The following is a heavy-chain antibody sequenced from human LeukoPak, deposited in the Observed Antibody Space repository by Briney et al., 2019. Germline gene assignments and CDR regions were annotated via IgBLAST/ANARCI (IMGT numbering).Heavy chain of an antibody. J-gene: IGHJ4*02. Sequence: SVKVSCKASGGTFSSYAISWVRQAPGQGLEWMGRIIPILGIANYAQKFRGRVTITADKSTSTAYMELSSLRSEDTAVYYCASAPYSSGPDYDYWGQGTLVTVSS. D-gene: IGHD6-19*01. CDR3: ASAPYSSGPDYDY. V-gene: IGHV1-69*04. CDR1: GGTFSSYA. CDR2: IIPILGIA.